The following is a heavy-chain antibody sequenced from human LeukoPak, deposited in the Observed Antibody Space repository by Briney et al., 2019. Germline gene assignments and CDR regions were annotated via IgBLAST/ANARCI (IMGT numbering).Heavy chain of an antibody. CDR3: ARRYSSSWYVLPYY. CDR2: IDPSDSYT. D-gene: IGHD6-13*01. V-gene: IGHV5-10-1*01. Sequence: GESLKISCKGSGYSFTSYWISWVRPMLGKGLEWMGRIDPSDSYTNHSPSFQGHVTISADKSISTAYLQWSSLKASDTAMYYCARRYSSSWYVLPYYWGQGTLVTVSS. J-gene: IGHJ4*02. CDR1: GYSFTSYW.